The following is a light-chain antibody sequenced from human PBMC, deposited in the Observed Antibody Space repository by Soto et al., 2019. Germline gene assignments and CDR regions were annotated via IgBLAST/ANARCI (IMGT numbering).Light chain of an antibody. CDR3: QQYDNLPFS. CDR1: QDISKS. J-gene: IGKJ3*01. Sequence: DLQMTQSPSSLSASIRDRVIITCQASQDISKSLNWYQQKPGTAPKLLICDASTLEPGVPSRFSGSGSGTDFTFTISSLQPEDIATYYCQQYDNLPFSFGPGTKVEIK. V-gene: IGKV1-33*01. CDR2: DAS.